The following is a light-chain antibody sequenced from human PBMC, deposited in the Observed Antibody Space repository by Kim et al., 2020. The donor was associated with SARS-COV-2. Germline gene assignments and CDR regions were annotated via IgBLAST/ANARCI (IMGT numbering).Light chain of an antibody. Sequence: PGERATLSCRASQTVGSNYIAWYQQKRGQAPRLLIYGASSRATGIPDRFSGSGSRTDFTLTITRLEPEDSAVYHCQQYGRSPPLIFGGGTKVDIK. V-gene: IGKV3-20*01. CDR1: QTVGSNY. CDR3: QQYGRSPPLI. CDR2: GAS. J-gene: IGKJ4*01.